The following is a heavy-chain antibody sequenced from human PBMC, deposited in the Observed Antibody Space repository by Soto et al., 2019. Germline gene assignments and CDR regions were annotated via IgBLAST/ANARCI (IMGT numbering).Heavy chain of an antibody. J-gene: IGHJ6*02. CDR1: GGSFRRYS. V-gene: IGHV1-69*01. CDR2: ITPMFGTP. Sequence: QVQVVQSGAEVKKPGSSVKVSCRSSGGSFRRYSISWVRQAPGQGLEWMGGITPMFGTPNYAQKSRGRVTINADESTSTADMDLSSLRSGDTAVYYCVTRARGCTTISCYTPQGSFFYGMDVWGQGTTVTVSS. CDR3: VTRARGCTTISCYTPQGSFFYGMDV. D-gene: IGHD2-2*02.